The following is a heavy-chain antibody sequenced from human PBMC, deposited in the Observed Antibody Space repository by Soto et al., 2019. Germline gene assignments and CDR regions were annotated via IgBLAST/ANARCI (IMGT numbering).Heavy chain of an antibody. CDR1: GGTFSSYA. CDR3: ARDQCRRCEDIKGWFDP. Sequence: QVQLVQSGAEVKKPGSSVKVSCKASGGTFSSYAISWVRQAPGQGLEWMGGIIPIFGTANYAQKFQGRVTITADESTITAYMELSSLRSEDTAVYYCARDQCRRCEDIKGWFDPWGQGNLVTVSS. V-gene: IGHV1-69*12. CDR2: IIPIFGTA. D-gene: IGHD2-2*01. J-gene: IGHJ5*02.